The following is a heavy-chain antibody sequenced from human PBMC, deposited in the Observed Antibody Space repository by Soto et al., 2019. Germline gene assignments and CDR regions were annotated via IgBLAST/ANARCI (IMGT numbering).Heavy chain of an antibody. J-gene: IGHJ6*04. CDR1: GGTFSSYA. V-gene: IGHV1-69*18. D-gene: IGHD3-10*01. Sequence: QVQLVQSGAEVKKPGSSVKVSCKASGGTFSSYAISWVRQAPGQGLEWMGRIILIYGTANYAQKFQGRVTITAEDSKSTAYMELSRLRSEDTAVYYCARENWQSIVLGVITAPYYYYGMDVWGIGTTDSVSS. CDR2: IILIYGTA. CDR3: ARENWQSIVLGVITAPYYYYGMDV.